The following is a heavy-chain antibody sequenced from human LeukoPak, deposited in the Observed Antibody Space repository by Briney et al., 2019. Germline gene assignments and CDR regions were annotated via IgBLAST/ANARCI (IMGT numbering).Heavy chain of an antibody. J-gene: IGHJ2*01. CDR1: GFTFSDYY. D-gene: IGHD5-18*01. CDR2: INSDGSST. CDR3: ARDLPDSYGPEGNWYFDL. Sequence: GGSLRLSCAASGFTFSDYYMSWIRQAPGKGLVWVSRINSDGSSTSYADSVKGRFTISRDNAKNMLYLQMNSLRAEDTAVYYCARDLPDSYGPEGNWYFDLWGRGTLVTVSS. V-gene: IGHV3-74*01.